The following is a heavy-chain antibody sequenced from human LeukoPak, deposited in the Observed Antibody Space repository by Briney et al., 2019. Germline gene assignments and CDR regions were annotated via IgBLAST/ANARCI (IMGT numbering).Heavy chain of an antibody. V-gene: IGHV3-33*01. CDR2: IRYDGSNK. CDR1: GFTFSSYG. Sequence: GGSLRLSCAASGFTFSSYGMHWVRQAPGKGLEWVAVIRYDGSNKYYADSVKGRFTISRDNSKNTLYLQMNSLRAEDTAVYYCARPYYYGSGSYPFDYWGQGTLVTVSS. J-gene: IGHJ4*02. CDR3: ARPYYYGSGSYPFDY. D-gene: IGHD3-10*01.